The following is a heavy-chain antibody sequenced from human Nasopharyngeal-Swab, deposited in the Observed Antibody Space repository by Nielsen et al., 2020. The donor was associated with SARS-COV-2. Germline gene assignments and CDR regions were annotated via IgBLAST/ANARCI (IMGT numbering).Heavy chain of an antibody. CDR3: ARGQLWPSYYYYYMDV. CDR1: GSTFSSYG. J-gene: IGHJ6*03. D-gene: IGHD5-18*01. Sequence: GGSLRLSCAASGSTFSSYGMHWVRQAPGKGLEWVAVIWYDGSNKYYADSVKGRFTISRDNSKNTLYLQMNSLRAEDTAVYYCARGQLWPSYYYYYMDVWGKGTTVTVSS. V-gene: IGHV3-33*01. CDR2: IWYDGSNK.